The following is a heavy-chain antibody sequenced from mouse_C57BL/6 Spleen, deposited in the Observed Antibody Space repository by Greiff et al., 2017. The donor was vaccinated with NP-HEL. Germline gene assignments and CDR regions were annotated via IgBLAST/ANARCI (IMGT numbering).Heavy chain of an antibody. CDR2: IHPNSGST. V-gene: IGHV1-64*01. CDR1: GYTFISYW. J-gene: IGHJ3*01. CDR3: AMGGYDGYYNGAY. Sequence: QVQLQQPGAELVKPGASVKLSCKASGYTFISYWMHWVKQRPGQGLEWIGMIHPNSGSTNYNEKFKSKATLTVDKSSSTAYMQLSSLTSEDSAVYYCAMGGYDGYYNGAYWGQGTLVTVSA. D-gene: IGHD2-3*01.